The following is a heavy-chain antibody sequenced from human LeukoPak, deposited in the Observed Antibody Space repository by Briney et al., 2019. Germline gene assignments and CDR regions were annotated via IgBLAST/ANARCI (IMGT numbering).Heavy chain of an antibody. D-gene: IGHD2-15*01. CDR3: ARGEQDIVVVVAATYYFDY. Sequence: GGSLRLSCAASGFTFSSYEMNWVRQAPGKGLEWVSYISSSGSTIYYADSVKGRFTISRDNAKNSLYLQMNRLRAEDTAVYYCARGEQDIVVVVAATYYFDYWGQGTLVTVSS. CDR1: GFTFSSYE. CDR2: ISSSGSTI. V-gene: IGHV3-48*03. J-gene: IGHJ4*02.